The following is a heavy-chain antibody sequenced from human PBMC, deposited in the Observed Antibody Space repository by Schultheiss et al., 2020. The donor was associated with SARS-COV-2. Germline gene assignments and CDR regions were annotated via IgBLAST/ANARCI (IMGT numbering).Heavy chain of an antibody. CDR2: IYHSGST. J-gene: IGHJ6*02. D-gene: IGHD6-6*01. V-gene: IGHV4-38-2*02. CDR1: GYSISSGYY. CDR3: ARDLEVEYSSSSGSYYYYGMDV. Sequence: SETLSLTCTVSGYSISSGYYWGWIRQPPGKGLEWIGSIYHSGSTYYNPSLKSRVTISVDTSKNQFSLKLSSVTAADTAVYYCARDLEVEYSSSSGSYYYYGMDVWGQGTTVTVSS.